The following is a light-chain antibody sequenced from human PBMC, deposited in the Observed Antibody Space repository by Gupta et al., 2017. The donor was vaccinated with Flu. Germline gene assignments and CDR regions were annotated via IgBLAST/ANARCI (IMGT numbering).Light chain of an antibody. CDR2: KAA. CDR3: QQYNSYLLT. CDR1: QSISSW. J-gene: IGKJ4*01. V-gene: IGKV1-5*03. Sequence: DIQMTQSPSTLSASVGDRVTITCRASQSISSWLAWYQQKPGKAPKLLNYKAASLESGVPSRFSGRGSGTEFTLTISSLQPDDFATYYCQQYNSYLLTFGGGTKVEIK.